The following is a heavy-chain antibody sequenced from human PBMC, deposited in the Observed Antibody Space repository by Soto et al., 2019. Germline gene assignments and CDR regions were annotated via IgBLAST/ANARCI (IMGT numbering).Heavy chain of an antibody. CDR3: ARGDWLQGY. CDR1: GYTFTSYA. V-gene: IGHV1-3*01. D-gene: IGHD3-9*01. CDR2: INAGNGNT. J-gene: IGHJ4*02. Sequence: GASVKVSCKASGYTFTSYAIHWVRQAPGQRLEWMGWINAGNGNTKSSERFQGRVTISRVTSASTAYLELRSLRSDDTAVYYCARGDWLQGYWGQGTLVTVSS.